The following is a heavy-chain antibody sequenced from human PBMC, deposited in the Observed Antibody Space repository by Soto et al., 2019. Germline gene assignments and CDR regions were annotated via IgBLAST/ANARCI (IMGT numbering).Heavy chain of an antibody. CDR3: ASGIQLWLRRINNGYSG. J-gene: IGHJ4*02. CDR2: INPMFGTA. V-gene: IGHV1-69*13. Sequence: GASVKVSCKASGFTFTNHAMQWVRQAPGQRLEWMGGINPMFGTANYAQRFQDRVTITADESTSTVYMELSSLRSEDTAVYFCASGIQLWLRRINNGYSGWGQGTLVTVSS. D-gene: IGHD5-18*01. CDR1: GFTFTNHA.